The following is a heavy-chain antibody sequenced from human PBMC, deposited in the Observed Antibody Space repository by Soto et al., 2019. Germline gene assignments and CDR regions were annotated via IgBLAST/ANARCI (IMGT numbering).Heavy chain of an antibody. J-gene: IGHJ6*02. D-gene: IGHD1-26*01. Sequence: ASVKVSCKASGYTFTSYGIHWVRQAPGQRLEWMGWINAANGDTKYSPKFQGRVTITRDTSASTAYMELSSLRSEDTAVYYCATSRSGSYGDYYYYGMDVWGQGTTVTVSS. CDR1: GYTFTSYG. V-gene: IGHV1-3*01. CDR3: ATSRSGSYGDYYYYGMDV. CDR2: INAANGDT.